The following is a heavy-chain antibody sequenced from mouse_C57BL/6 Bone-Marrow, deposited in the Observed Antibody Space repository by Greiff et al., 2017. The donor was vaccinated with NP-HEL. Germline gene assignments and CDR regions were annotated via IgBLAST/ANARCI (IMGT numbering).Heavy chain of an antibody. J-gene: IGHJ2*01. CDR2: IYPRSGNT. Sequence: QVQLKESGAELARPGASVKLSCKASGYTFTSYGISWVKQRTGQGLEWIGEIYPRSGNTYYNEKFKGKATLTADKSSSTAYMELRSLTSEDSAVYFCASRPYFDYWGQGTTLTVSS. V-gene: IGHV1-81*01. CDR3: ASRPYFDY. CDR1: GYTFTSYG.